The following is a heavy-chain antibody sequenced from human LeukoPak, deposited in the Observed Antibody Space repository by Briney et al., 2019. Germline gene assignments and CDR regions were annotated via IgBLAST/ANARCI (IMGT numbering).Heavy chain of an antibody. J-gene: IGHJ5*02. CDR1: GFTFSSYG. CDR3: ARVYSSGWYGGDWFDP. CDR2: ISYDGSNK. D-gene: IGHD6-19*01. Sequence: GGSLRLSCAASGFTFSSYGMHWVRQAPGKGLEWVAVISYDGSNKYYADSVKGRFTISRDNSKNTLYLQMNSLRAEDTAVYYCARVYSSGWYGGDWFDPWGQGTLVTVSS. V-gene: IGHV3-30*03.